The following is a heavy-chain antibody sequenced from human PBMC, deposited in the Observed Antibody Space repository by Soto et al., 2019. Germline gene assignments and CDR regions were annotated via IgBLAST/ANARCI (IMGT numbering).Heavy chain of an antibody. CDR1: GFSLSTSGVG. CDR2: IYWDDDK. Sequence: QITLKESGPTLVKPTQTLSLTCTFSGFSLSTSGVGVAWIRQPPGKALEWLAIIYWDDDKRYSPSLKSRLTINKDTSKNQVVLAMTNMDPVDTATYYCAHPRLRGYFDYWGQGTLVTVSS. J-gene: IGHJ4*02. V-gene: IGHV2-5*02. CDR3: AHPRLRGYFDY.